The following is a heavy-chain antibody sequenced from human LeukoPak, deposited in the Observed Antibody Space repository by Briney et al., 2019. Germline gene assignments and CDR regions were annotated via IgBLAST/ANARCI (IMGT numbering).Heavy chain of an antibody. V-gene: IGHV3-23*01. J-gene: IGHJ5*01. CDR3: ARGFDASGYLDS. CDR1: GFTFSSYA. Sequence: GGSLRLSSAASGFTFSSYAMSWVRQAPGKGLEWVSGIGGSGGSTYYADSVKGRFTISRDNSKNTLYLQMNSPRAEDTAVYYCARGFDASGYLDSWGQGTLVTVSS. CDR2: IGGSGGST. D-gene: IGHD3-22*01.